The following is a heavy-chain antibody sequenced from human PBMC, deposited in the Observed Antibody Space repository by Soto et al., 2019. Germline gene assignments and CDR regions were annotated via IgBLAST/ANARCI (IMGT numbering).Heavy chain of an antibody. Sequence: ASVKVSCKASGYTFTSYGISWVRQAPGQGLEWMGWISAYNGNTNYAQKLQGRVTMTTDTSTSTAYMELRSLRSDDTAVYYCVWGGCSGGSCYAFDIWGQGTMVTVSS. J-gene: IGHJ3*02. CDR3: VWGGCSGGSCYAFDI. V-gene: IGHV1-18*01. D-gene: IGHD2-15*01. CDR1: GYTFTSYG. CDR2: ISAYNGNT.